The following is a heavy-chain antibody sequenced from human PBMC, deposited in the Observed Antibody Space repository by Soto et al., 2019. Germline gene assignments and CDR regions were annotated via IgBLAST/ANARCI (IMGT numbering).Heavy chain of an antibody. D-gene: IGHD2-15*01. CDR2: IYYTGST. CDR1: GDSISSSCY. V-gene: IGHV4-39*01. Sequence: SETLSLTCTVSGDSISSSCYWGWIRQPPGKGLEWIGSIYYTGSTYYNPSLKSRVTISVDTSKNQFSLKLSSVTAADTAVYYCARHGYQVPFRIWGQGTMVTVSS. J-gene: IGHJ3*01. CDR3: ARHGYQVPFRI.